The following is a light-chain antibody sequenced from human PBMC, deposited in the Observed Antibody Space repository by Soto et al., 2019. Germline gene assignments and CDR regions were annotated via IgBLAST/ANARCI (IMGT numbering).Light chain of an antibody. CDR1: QSVNSN. Sequence: EIVMTQSPATLSVSPGETATLSCRASQSVNSNLAWYQQKPGQAPRLLISDASTRAAGLPARFSGSGSGTEFTRTISSLPSEDFAVYFCQQPNKWPNTFGQGTKVEIK. V-gene: IGKV3-15*01. CDR3: QQPNKWPNT. J-gene: IGKJ1*01. CDR2: DAS.